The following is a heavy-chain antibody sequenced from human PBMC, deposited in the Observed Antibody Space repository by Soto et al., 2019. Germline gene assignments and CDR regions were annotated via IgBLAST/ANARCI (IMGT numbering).Heavy chain of an antibody. V-gene: IGHV1-18*01. CDR1: GYTFTSYA. J-gene: IGHJ6*02. D-gene: IGHD5-18*01. Sequence: ASVKVSCKXSGYTFTSYAMHWVRQAPGQGLEWMGWISAYNGNTNYAQKLQGRVTMTTDTSTSTAYMELRSLRSDDTAVYYCARGEIQLWPYYYYYGMDVWGQGTTVTVS. CDR2: ISAYNGNT. CDR3: ARGEIQLWPYYYYYGMDV.